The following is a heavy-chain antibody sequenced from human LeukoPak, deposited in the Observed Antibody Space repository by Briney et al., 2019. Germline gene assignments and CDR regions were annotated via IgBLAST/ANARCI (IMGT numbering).Heavy chain of an antibody. D-gene: IGHD1-26*01. J-gene: IGHJ5*02. CDR1: GGSISSYY. V-gene: IGHV4-59*08. Sequence: SVAMSLTCTVSGGSISSYYWSWIRQPPGKGLEWIGYIYYIGSTNYNPSLKSRVTISVDTSKNQFSLKLSSVTAADTAVYYCALRRGATYSNWFDPWGQGTRVTVSS. CDR3: ALRRGATYSNWFDP. CDR2: IYYIGST.